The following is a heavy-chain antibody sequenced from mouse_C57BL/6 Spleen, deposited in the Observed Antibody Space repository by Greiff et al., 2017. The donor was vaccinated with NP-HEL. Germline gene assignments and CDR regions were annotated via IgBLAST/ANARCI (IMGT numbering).Heavy chain of an antibody. Sequence: EVKLMESGGGLVQPGGSLKLSCAASGFTFSDYYMYWVRQTPEKRLEWVAYISNGGGSTYYPDTVKGRFTISRDNAKNTLYLQMSRLKSEDTAMYYCARHEGYDGYYGYYAMDYWGQGTSVTVSS. D-gene: IGHD2-3*01. V-gene: IGHV5-12*01. CDR3: ARHEGYDGYYGYYAMDY. CDR2: ISNGGGST. J-gene: IGHJ4*01. CDR1: GFTFSDYY.